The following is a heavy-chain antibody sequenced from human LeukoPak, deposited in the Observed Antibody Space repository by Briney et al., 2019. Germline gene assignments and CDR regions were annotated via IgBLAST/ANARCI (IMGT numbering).Heavy chain of an antibody. CDR1: GFTFSSYA. Sequence: AGGSLRLSCAASGFTFSSYAMSWVPQAPGKGLEWVSAISGSGGSTYYADSVKGRFTFSRDNSKNTLYLQMNSLRTEHTAVYYCAKPEPDGGYGYGLDFWGQGTLVTVSS. CDR2: ISGSGGST. CDR3: AKPEPDGGYGYGLDF. D-gene: IGHD5-18*01. V-gene: IGHV3-23*01. J-gene: IGHJ4*02.